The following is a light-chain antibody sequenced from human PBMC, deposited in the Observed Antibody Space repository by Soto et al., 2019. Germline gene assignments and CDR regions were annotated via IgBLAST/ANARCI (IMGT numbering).Light chain of an antibody. J-gene: IGLJ7*01. V-gene: IGLV2-23*01. CDR1: SSDVGNYNL. Sequence: QSALTQPASVSGSPGQSITISCTGTSSDVGNYNLVSWYQQHPGKAPKLIIYEGSARPSGVSNRFSGSKSGNTASLTISGLQAEDEADYYCCSYATSGTLIFGGGTQLTVL. CDR2: EGS. CDR3: CSYATSGTLI.